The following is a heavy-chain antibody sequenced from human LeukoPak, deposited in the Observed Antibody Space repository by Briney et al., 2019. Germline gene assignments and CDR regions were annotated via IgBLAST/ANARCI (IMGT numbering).Heavy chain of an antibody. CDR3: ARWGSTSCYDS. V-gene: IGHV3-64*02. Sequence: QPGGSLRLSCAASGFTFSTYAMHWVRQAPGKGLEYISAISTDGFGKYYADSVRGRFTISRDNSKNMLYLQIGSLGPEDMAVYYCARWGSTSCYDSWGQGALVTVSS. J-gene: IGHJ4*02. D-gene: IGHD2-2*01. CDR2: ISTDGFGK. CDR1: GFTFSTYA.